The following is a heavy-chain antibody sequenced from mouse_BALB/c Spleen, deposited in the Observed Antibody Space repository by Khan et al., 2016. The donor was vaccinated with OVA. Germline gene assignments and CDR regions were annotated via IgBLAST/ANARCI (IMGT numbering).Heavy chain of an antibody. J-gene: IGHJ3*01. CDR2: IISGGDYT. Sequence: EVELVESGGDLVNPGGSLKLSCAASGSTFSSYSFSWVRRTPAKRREWVATIISGGDYTSYPDSVKGRFTISRDNAKNTLYLQMSSLKSEDTAMYYCASHLTGSFAYWGQGTLVTVSA. D-gene: IGHD4-1*01. V-gene: IGHV5-6*01. CDR3: ASHLTGSFAY. CDR1: GSTFSSYS.